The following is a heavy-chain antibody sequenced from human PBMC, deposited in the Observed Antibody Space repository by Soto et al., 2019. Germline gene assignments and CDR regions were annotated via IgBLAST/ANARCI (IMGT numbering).Heavy chain of an antibody. CDR3: AHSRADGAARHHAGYFDY. V-gene: IGHV2-5*02. CDR2: IYWDDDK. Sequence: QITLKESGPTLVKPTQTLTLTCTFSGFSLSTSGVGVGWIRQPPGKALEWLALIYWDDDKRYSPSLKSRLTITKDTSKNQVVLTMTNMDPVDTATYYCAHSRADGAARHHAGYFDYWGQGTLVTVSS. D-gene: IGHD6-6*01. J-gene: IGHJ4*02. CDR1: GFSLSTSGVG.